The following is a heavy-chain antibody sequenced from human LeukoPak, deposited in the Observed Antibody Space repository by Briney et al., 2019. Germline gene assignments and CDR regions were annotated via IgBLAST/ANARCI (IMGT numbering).Heavy chain of an antibody. CDR2: IRGDNGNT. Sequence: GASVKVSCKASGYTFSNYGISWVRQAPGQGLEWVGWIRGDNGNTNYAQKLQGRVTMTTDTSTSTAYMELRSLGSDETAVYYCARVDLLTGYYFFDYWGRGTLVTVSS. CDR1: GYTFSNYG. CDR3: ARVDLLTGYYFFDY. D-gene: IGHD3-9*01. V-gene: IGHV1-18*01. J-gene: IGHJ4*02.